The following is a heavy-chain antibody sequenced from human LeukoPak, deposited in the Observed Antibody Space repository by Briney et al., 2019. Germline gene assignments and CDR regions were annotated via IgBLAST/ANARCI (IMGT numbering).Heavy chain of an antibody. Sequence: PSETQSLTCTVSGGSISRYYWSCIRQPPGKGLEWIGYIYYSGSTNYNPSLKSRVTISVDTSKNQFSLKLNSVTAADTAVYYCARGATGIDYWGQGTLVTVSS. D-gene: IGHD1-1*01. J-gene: IGHJ4*02. CDR3: ARGATGIDY. CDR1: GGSISRYY. CDR2: IYYSGST. V-gene: IGHV4-59*01.